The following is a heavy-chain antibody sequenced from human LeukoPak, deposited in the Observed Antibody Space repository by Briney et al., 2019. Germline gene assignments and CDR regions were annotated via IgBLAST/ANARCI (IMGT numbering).Heavy chain of an antibody. CDR3: ARDTGMWGIDY. D-gene: IGHD1-26*01. V-gene: IGHV3-72*01. Sequence: GGSLRLSCTASGFTFSDHYMDWVRQAPGKGLEWVGRIRNRPKSYTTEYAASVKGRFTISRDNAKDSLYLQMNSLRAEDTAVYYCARDTGMWGIDYWGQGTLVTVSS. CDR2: IRNRPKSYTT. CDR1: GFTFSDHY. J-gene: IGHJ4*02.